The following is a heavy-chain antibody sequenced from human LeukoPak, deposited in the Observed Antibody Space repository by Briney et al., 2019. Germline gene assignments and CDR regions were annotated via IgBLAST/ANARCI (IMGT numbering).Heavy chain of an antibody. J-gene: IGHJ3*02. CDR2: ISAYNGNT. V-gene: IGHV1-18*01. CDR3: ARVIDFWSGYSKSDAFDI. CDR1: GGTFSSYA. D-gene: IGHD3-3*01. Sequence: ASVKVSCKASGGTFSSYAISWVRQAPGQGLEWMGWISAYNGNTNYAQKLQGRVTMTTDTSTSTAYMELRSLRSDDTAVYYCARVIDFWSGYSKSDAFDIWGQGTMVTVSS.